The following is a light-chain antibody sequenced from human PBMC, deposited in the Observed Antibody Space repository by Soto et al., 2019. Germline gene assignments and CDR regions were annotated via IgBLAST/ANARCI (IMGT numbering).Light chain of an antibody. CDR3: QQRSTWPT. Sequence: VLTQSPATLSLSLGKRATLSCRASESVDFHLAWYQQKPGQAPRLLIYDASVRATGTPARFSGSGSGTDFTLTISSLEPEDFALYYCQQRSTWPTFGQGTRLEIK. V-gene: IGKV3-11*01. CDR1: ESVDFH. CDR2: DAS. J-gene: IGKJ5*01.